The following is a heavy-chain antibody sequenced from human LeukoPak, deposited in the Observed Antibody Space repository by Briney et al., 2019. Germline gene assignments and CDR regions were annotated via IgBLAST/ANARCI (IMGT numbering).Heavy chain of an antibody. CDR3: ARDLNDSYGSGSSYNWFDP. Sequence: GRSLRLSCAASGFTFSSYAMHWVRQAPGKGLEWVAVISYDGSNKYYADSVRGRFTISRDNSKNTLYLQMNSLRAEDTAVYYCARDLNDSYGSGSSYNWFDPWGQGTLVTVSS. CDR2: ISYDGSNK. V-gene: IGHV3-30-3*01. J-gene: IGHJ5*02. D-gene: IGHD3-10*01. CDR1: GFTFSSYA.